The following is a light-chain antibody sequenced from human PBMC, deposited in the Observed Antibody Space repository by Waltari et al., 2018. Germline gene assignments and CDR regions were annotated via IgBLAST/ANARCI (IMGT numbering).Light chain of an antibody. CDR2: QDY. V-gene: IGLV3-1*01. CDR1: KSEDKY. CDR3: QAWDTSTSHVV. Sequence: SFERTQPPSPSLFPGQTATTPCSGDKSEDKYTCVYQQEPGRSPVLVIYQDYKRPSGAHELFCASKSGNTAPVTVSGTQAMDEADYYCQAWDTSTSHVVFGGGTKLTVL. J-gene: IGLJ2*01.